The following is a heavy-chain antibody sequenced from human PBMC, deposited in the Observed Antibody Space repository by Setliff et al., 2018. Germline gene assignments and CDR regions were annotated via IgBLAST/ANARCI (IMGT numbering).Heavy chain of an antibody. V-gene: IGHV4-34*01. D-gene: IGHD6-6*01. Sequence: SETLSLTCTVSGGPILSSFLSWIRQPPGKGLEWIGEINHSGSTNYNPSLKSRVSISVDTSKNQFSLKVFSVTAADTAVYYCARGRNVAARLLDSWGQGTLVTVSS. CDR3: ARGRNVAARLLDS. CDR2: INHSGST. CDR1: GGPILSSF. J-gene: IGHJ4*02.